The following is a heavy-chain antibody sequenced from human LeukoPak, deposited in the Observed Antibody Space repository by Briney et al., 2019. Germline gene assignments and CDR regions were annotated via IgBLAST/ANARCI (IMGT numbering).Heavy chain of an antibody. V-gene: IGHV3-53*01. Sequence: GGSLRLSCAASGFSVSNTYMSCVRQAPGKGLEWVSIIYSGGNTYYADSVKGRFTISRDNSKNTLYRQMNRLRPEDTAVYYCARGTVTAPDYWGQGTTVSVSS. CDR2: IYSGGNT. J-gene: IGHJ4*03. CDR3: ARGTVTAPDY. CDR1: GFSVSNTY. D-gene: IGHD2-21*02.